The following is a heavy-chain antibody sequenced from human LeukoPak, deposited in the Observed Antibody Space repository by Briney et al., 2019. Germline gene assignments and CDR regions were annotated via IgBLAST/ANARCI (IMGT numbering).Heavy chain of an antibody. Sequence: TGGSLRLSCAASGFTFSSYAVSWVRQAPGKGLEWVSSISGSGGSTYSADSVKGRFTISRDNSKNTLHLQMNSLRAEDTALYYCAKDRSCTNDICHGDFDYWGQGTLVTVSS. J-gene: IGHJ4*02. D-gene: IGHD2-8*01. CDR2: ISGSGGST. CDR3: AKDRSCTNDICHGDFDY. CDR1: GFTFSSYA. V-gene: IGHV3-23*01.